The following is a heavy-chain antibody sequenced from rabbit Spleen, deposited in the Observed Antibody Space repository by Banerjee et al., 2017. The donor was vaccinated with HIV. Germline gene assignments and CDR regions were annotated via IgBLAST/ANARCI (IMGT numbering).Heavy chain of an antibody. CDR3: ARDTGSSFSSYGMDL. CDR1: GFSFSRGYD. V-gene: IGHV1S45*01. Sequence: QEQLVESGGGLVQPGGSLTLTCTASGFSFSRGYDMCWVRQAPGKGLEWIACIYTGSSGHTYYASWAKGRFTISKTSSTTVTLQMTSLTAADTATYFCARDTGSSFSSYGMDLWGPGTLVTVS. J-gene: IGHJ6*01. D-gene: IGHD8-1*01. CDR2: IYTGSSGHT.